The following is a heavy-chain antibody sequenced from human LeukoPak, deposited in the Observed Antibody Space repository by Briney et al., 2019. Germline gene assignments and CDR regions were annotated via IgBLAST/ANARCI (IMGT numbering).Heavy chain of an antibody. CDR1: GYTFTSYY. CDR3: AGVTPTAYYYYYGMDV. J-gene: IGHJ6*02. V-gene: IGHV1-46*01. CDR2: INPSGGST. Sequence: ASVKVSCKASGYTFTSYYMRWVRQAPGQGLEWMGIINPSGGSTSYAQKFQGRVTMTRDTSTSTVYMELSSLRSEDTAVYYCAGVTPTAYYYYYGMDVWGQGTTVTVSS. D-gene: IGHD2-21*02.